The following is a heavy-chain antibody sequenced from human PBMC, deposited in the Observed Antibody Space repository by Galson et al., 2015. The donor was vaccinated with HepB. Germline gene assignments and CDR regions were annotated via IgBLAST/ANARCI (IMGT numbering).Heavy chain of an antibody. CDR2: INPYNRET. Sequence: SVKVSCKASGYTFSSYSITWVRQAPGQGLQWMAWINPYNRETHFARKFQGRVTLTTNTFKSTAYMELRSLRSDDTAVYYCARGAVVGVVVGTQNNWFDPWGQGTLVTVSS. V-gene: IGHV1-18*01. CDR3: ARGAVVGVVVGTQNNWFDP. D-gene: IGHD2-15*01. CDR1: GYTFSSYS. J-gene: IGHJ5*02.